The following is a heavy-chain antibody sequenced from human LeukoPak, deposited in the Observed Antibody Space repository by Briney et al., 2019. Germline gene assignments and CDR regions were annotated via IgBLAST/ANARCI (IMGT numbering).Heavy chain of an antibody. CDR1: GFTFGNYA. CDR3: AKGYGIYYFYGMDV. J-gene: IGHJ6*02. V-gene: IGHV3-23*01. CDR2: ITGSGGST. Sequence: GGSLRLYFAASGFTFGNYAITWVRQAPGKRLEWVSAITGSGGSTYYADSVKGRFTISRDNSKHTLYLQMNSLRADDTAVYYCAKGYGIYYFYGMDVWGQGTTVTVSS. D-gene: IGHD5-18*01.